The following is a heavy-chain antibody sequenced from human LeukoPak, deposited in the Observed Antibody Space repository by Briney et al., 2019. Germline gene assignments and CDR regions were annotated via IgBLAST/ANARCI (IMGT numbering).Heavy chain of an antibody. V-gene: IGHV3-64*01. CDR1: GFTFSNSA. Sequence: SGGSLRLSCAASGFTFSNSAMHWVRQAPGKGPDYVSAITSNGDRAYYANSVKGRFTISRDNSKNTLYLQMGSLRAEDMAVYYCARVGSWDAFDIWGQGTMVTVSS. D-gene: IGHD1-26*01. J-gene: IGHJ3*02. CDR3: ARVGSWDAFDI. CDR2: ITSNGDRA.